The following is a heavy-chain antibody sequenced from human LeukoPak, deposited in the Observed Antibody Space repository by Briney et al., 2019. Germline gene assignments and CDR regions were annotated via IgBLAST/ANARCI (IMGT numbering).Heavy chain of an antibody. CDR1: GFTFHNYW. CDR3: ARDVRATGALDM. J-gene: IGHJ3*02. Sequence: PGGSLTLSCIVSGFTFHNYWMNWVRQAPGKGLEWVANIKQDGSARYYVDSVKGRFTISRDNAENSLYLQMNSLRVEDTAVYYCARDVRATGALDMWGQGTLLTVSS. CDR2: IKQDGSAR. V-gene: IGHV3-7*04.